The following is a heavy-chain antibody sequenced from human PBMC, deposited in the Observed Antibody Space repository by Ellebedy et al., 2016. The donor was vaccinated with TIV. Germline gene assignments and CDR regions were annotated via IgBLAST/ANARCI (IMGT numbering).Heavy chain of an antibody. D-gene: IGHD3-10*01. CDR3: ARVSRSGLVRGVFSHPPFDY. CDR2: FDPNSGDT. CDR1: GYIFTGYY. J-gene: IGHJ4*02. V-gene: IGHV1-2*02. Sequence: ASVKVSXKASGYIFTGYYIHWVRQAPGQGLEWMGWFDPNSGDTKYAQKFQGRVTVTRDTSIRTAYVELSSLRSDDTAVYYCARVSRSGLVRGVFSHPPFDYWGQGTLITVSS.